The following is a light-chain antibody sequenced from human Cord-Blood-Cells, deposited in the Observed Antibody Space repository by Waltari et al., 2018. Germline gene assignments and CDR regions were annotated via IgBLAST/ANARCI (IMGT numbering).Light chain of an antibody. CDR3: CSYAGSYTWV. CDR2: DVS. J-gene: IGLJ3*02. V-gene: IGLV2-11*01. Sequence: QSALTQPRSVSGSPGQSVTISCTGTSSDVGGYTHVSWYQQHPGKAPKLMIYDVSKRPSGGPDRFSGSKSGNTASLTISGLQAEDEADYYCCSYAGSYTWVFGGGTKLTVL. CDR1: SSDVGGYTH.